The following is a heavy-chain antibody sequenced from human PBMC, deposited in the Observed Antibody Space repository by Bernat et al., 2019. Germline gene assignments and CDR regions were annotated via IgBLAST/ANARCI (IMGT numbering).Heavy chain of an antibody. CDR2: ISSSSTYI. J-gene: IGHJ4*02. D-gene: IGHD6-19*01. CDR1: GFTFSSYS. V-gene: IGHV3-21*02. Sequence: EVQLVESGGGLVKPGGSLRLSCAASGFTFSSYSMNWVRQAPGKGLEWVSSISSSSTYIYYADSLTGRFTISRDNAENSLSLQVNSLRAEDTAVYYCARDADRLGRFDYWGQGTLVTVSS. CDR3: ARDADRLGRFDY.